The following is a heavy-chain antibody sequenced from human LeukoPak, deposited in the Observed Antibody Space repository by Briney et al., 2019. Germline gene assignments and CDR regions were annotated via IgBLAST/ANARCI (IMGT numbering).Heavy chain of an antibody. CDR3: ARGGACGGDCFAAADAFDT. D-gene: IGHD2-21*01. V-gene: IGHV4-59*01. CDR1: GGSISSYY. J-gene: IGHJ3*02. Sequence: SETLSLTCSVSGGSISSYYWSWIRRSPGKGLEWIGYIYYSGSTNYNPSLKSRVTISVDTSKNQFSLKLSSMTAADTAIYYCARGGACGGDCFAAADAFDTWGRGTMVTVSS. CDR2: IYYSGST.